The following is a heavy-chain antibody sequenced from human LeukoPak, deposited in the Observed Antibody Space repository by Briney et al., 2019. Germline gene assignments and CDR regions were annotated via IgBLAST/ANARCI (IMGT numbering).Heavy chain of an antibody. D-gene: IGHD3-22*01. J-gene: IGHJ4*02. CDR1: GYTFTGYY. V-gene: IGHV1-2*06. CDR3: ARAPIYYDSSGYYPLWSY. CDR2: INPNSGGT. Sequence: GASVKVSCKASGYTFTGYYMHWVRQAPGQGLEWMGRINPNSGGTNYAQKFQGRVTMTRDTSISTAYMELSRLRSDGTAVYYCARAPIYYDSSGYYPLWSYWGQGTLVTVSS.